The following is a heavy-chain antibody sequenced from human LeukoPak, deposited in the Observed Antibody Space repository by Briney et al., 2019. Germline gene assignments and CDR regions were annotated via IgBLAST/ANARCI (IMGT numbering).Heavy chain of an antibody. Sequence: PGRSLRLSCAASGFTFSSYGMHWVRQAPGKGLESVAVIWYDGSINYYADSVKGRFTISRDNSKNTLNLQMNSLRAEDTAVYYCARDSTSMVSSHFDYWGLETLVTVSS. CDR3: ARDSTSMVSSHFDY. CDR1: GFTFSSYG. CDR2: IWYDGSIN. J-gene: IGHJ4*02. V-gene: IGHV3-33*01. D-gene: IGHD5-18*01.